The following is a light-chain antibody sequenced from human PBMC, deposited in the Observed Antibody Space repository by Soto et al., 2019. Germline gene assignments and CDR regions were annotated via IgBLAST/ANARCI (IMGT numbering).Light chain of an antibody. CDR2: DAS. V-gene: IGKV1-12*01. CDR1: QGISSW. CDR3: QQYGSLWT. Sequence: DIQMTQSPSSVSASVGDRVTITCRASQGISSWLAWYQQKPGKAPKLLIYDASTLESGVPSRFSGSGSGTDFTLTISRLEPEDFAVYYCQQYGSLWTFGQGTKVDIK. J-gene: IGKJ1*01.